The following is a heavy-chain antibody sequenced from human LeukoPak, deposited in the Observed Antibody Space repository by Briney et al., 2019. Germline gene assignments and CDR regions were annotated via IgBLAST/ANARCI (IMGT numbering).Heavy chain of an antibody. D-gene: IGHD2-15*01. CDR3: ARESPYCSGGSCYASGMDV. CDR2: INHSGST. J-gene: IGHJ6*02. Sequence: PSETLSLTCAVYGGSFSGYYWSWIRQPPGKGLEWIGEINHSGSTNYNPSLKSRVTISVDTSKNQFSLKLSSVTAADTAVYYCARESPYCSGGSCYASGMDVWGQGTTVTVSS. CDR1: GGSFSGYY. V-gene: IGHV4-34*01.